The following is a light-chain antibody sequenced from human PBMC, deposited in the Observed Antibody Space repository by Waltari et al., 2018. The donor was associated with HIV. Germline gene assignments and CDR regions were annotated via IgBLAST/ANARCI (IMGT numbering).Light chain of an antibody. CDR2: GAS. J-gene: IGKJ1*01. Sequence: AIQMTQSPPSLSASVGDRVTIPCRASQAIGNDLDWYQQKPGKAPKLLIYGASTLQSGVPSRFSGSGSGTDFTLTINRLQPEDFATYFCLQDYNYPWTFGQGTKVEIK. CDR1: QAIGND. V-gene: IGKV1-6*01. CDR3: LQDYNYPWT.